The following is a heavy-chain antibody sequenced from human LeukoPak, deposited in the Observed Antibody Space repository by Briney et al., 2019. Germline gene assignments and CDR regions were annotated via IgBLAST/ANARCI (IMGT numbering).Heavy chain of an antibody. D-gene: IGHD5-18*01. CDR1: GYTFTGYY. CDR3: ARDPGYSSPRGDY. V-gene: IGHV1-2*02. Sequence: GASVKVSCKASGYTFTGYYMHWVRQAPGQGLEWMGWINPKSGGTNYAQKFQGRVTMTRDTSISTAYMELSRLRSDDTAVYYCARDPGYSSPRGDYWGQGTLVTVSS. CDR2: INPKSGGT. J-gene: IGHJ4*02.